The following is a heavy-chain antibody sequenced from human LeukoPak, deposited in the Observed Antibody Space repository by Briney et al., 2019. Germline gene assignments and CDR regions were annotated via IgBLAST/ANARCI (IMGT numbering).Heavy chain of an antibody. CDR2: IYSGGSK. V-gene: IGHV3-66*02. CDR1: GFTVSSNY. D-gene: IGHD3-22*01. CDR3: AIVGSGFDFLY. Sequence: GGSLRLSCAASGFTVSSNYMSWVRQAPGKGLEWVSVIYSGGSKYYADSVKGRFTISRDNSKNTLYLQMNSLRAEDTAVYYCAIVGSGFDFLYGGWGTLATVTS. J-gene: IGHJ4*02.